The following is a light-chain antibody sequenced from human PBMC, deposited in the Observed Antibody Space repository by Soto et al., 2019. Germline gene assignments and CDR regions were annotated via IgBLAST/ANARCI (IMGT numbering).Light chain of an antibody. CDR2: GVS. Sequence: EIVLTQSPGTLSLSPGEKATLSCRASQSVGDTFLSWYQQKPGLAPRLLIYGVSNRATRIPDRFSGSGSGTDFILTISRLEPEDFALYYCGQFVSSPPRTFGQGTKVEIK. CDR3: GQFVSSPPRT. V-gene: IGKV3-20*01. CDR1: QSVGDTF. J-gene: IGKJ1*01.